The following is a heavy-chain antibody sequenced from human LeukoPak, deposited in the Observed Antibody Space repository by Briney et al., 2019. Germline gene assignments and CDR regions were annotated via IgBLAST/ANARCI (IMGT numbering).Heavy chain of an antibody. Sequence: PGGTLRLSCAASGFTFSSHGMSWVRQAPGKGLEWIGEIYHSGSTNYNPSLKSRVTISVDKSKNQFSLKLSSVTAADTAVYYCASLAGRDYYYYMDVWGKGTTVTVSS. J-gene: IGHJ6*03. CDR2: IYHSGST. V-gene: IGHV4-4*02. CDR1: GFTFSSHGM. CDR3: ASLAGRDYYYYMDV. D-gene: IGHD6-19*01.